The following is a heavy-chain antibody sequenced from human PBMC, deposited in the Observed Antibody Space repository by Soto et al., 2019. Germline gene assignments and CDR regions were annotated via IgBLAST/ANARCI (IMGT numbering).Heavy chain of an antibody. Sequence: ESLKISCKGSGYSFPNYWIGWVSQMPGKGLEWMGIIYPGDSDTRYSPSFQGQVTISADKSINTANLQWSSLKASDTAMYYCARGGDSSGYYSAFDVWGQGTVVTVSS. D-gene: IGHD3-22*01. J-gene: IGHJ3*01. V-gene: IGHV5-51*01. CDR1: GYSFPNYW. CDR2: IYPGDSDT. CDR3: ARGGDSSGYYSAFDV.